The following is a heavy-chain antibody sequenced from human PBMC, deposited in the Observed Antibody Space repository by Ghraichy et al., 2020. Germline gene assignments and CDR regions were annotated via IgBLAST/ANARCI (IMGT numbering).Heavy chain of an antibody. CDR3: AIWRGYCTGDCSHWFDP. D-gene: IGHD2-21*02. CDR2: ISDSDGIT. J-gene: IGHJ5*02. Sequence: GGSLRLSCAASGFTFSNYAMSWVRQTPGKGLEWVSGISDSDGITYADSVKGRFTISRDNSKNTLSLQMKRLRVEDTAVYYCAIWRGYCTGDCSHWFDPWGQGTLVTVSS. V-gene: IGHV3-23*01. CDR1: GFTFSNYA.